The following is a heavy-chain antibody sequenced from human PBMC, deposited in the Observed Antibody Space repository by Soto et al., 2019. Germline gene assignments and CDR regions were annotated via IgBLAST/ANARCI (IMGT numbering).Heavy chain of an antibody. Sequence: ASVRVSCKASGNTFTSYDINWVRQATGHGLEWMGWINPNSGNIGYAQKFQGRVTMTRDTAIRTAYMEVSRLRSDDTAVYYCARGRASGSYYLLNYWGQGTLVTVSS. D-gene: IGHD3-10*01. V-gene: IGHV1-8*01. CDR1: GNTFTSYD. CDR2: INPNSGNI. CDR3: ARGRASGSYYLLNY. J-gene: IGHJ4*02.